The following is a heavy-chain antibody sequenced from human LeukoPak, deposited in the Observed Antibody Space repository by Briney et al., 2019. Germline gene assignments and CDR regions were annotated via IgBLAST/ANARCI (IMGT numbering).Heavy chain of an antibody. CDR1: GFTFSSYA. Sequence: PGGSLRLSCAASGFTFSSYAMSWVRQAPGKGLEWVSAISGGGGSTYYADSVKGRFTISRDNSKNTLYLQMNSLRDEDKTVYYCAKCFWSGYYTGYYFDYWGQGTLVTVSS. V-gene: IGHV3-23*01. J-gene: IGHJ4*02. CDR2: ISGGGGST. CDR3: AKCFWSGYYTGYYFDY. D-gene: IGHD3-3*01.